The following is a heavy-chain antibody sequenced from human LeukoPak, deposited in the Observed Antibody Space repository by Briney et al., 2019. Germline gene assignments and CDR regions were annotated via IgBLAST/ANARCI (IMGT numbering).Heavy chain of an antibody. J-gene: IGHJ4*02. CDR1: GVSISGYD. V-gene: IGHV4-59*08. Sequence: PSETLSLTCTVSGVSISGYDWSWVRQPPGKGLQWIGYIYYSGSTNYNPSLKSRVTMSVDTSRNHFSLKLTSVTAADTAVYYCARHVYGSGAGPFDCWGQGTLVTVSS. D-gene: IGHD3-10*01. CDR3: ARHVYGSGAGPFDC. CDR2: IYYSGST.